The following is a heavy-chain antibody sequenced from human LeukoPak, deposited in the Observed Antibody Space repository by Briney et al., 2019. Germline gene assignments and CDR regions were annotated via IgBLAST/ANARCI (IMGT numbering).Heavy chain of an antibody. CDR1: GFTFSDYS. CDR3: ARMIAVAGPYYFDY. J-gene: IGHJ4*02. V-gene: IGHV3-21*01. Sequence: PGGSLRFSCAASGFTFSDYSMTWVRQAPGKGLEWVSSISSSSSSYTYYADSVKGRFTISRDNAKNSLYLQMNSLRAEDTAVYYCARMIAVAGPYYFDYWGQGTLVTVSS. CDR2: ISSSSSSYT. D-gene: IGHD6-19*01.